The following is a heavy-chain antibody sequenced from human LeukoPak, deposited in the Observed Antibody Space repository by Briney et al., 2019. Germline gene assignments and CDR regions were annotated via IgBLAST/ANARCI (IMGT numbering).Heavy chain of an antibody. CDR2: INAGNGNT. J-gene: IGHJ4*02. V-gene: IGHV1-3*01. Sequence: GASVKVSCKASGYTFTSYAMHWVRQAPGQRLEWMGWINAGNGNTKYSQKFQGRVTMTRDTSISTAYMELSRLRSDDTAVYYCARTLVDTAMGDFDYWGQGTLVTVSS. CDR1: GYTFTSYA. CDR3: ARTLVDTAMGDFDY. D-gene: IGHD5-18*01.